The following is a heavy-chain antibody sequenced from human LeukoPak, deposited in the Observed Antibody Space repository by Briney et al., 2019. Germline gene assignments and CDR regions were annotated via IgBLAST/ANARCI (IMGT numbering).Heavy chain of an antibody. V-gene: IGHV1-3*01. D-gene: IGHD6-13*01. Sequence: ASVKVSCKASGYTFTSYAMHWVRQAPGQRLEWMGWINAGNGNTKYSQKFQGRVTITRDASASTAYMELSSLRSEDTAVYYCAREFLGTVAAGIEDYWGQGTLVTVSS. CDR2: INAGNGNT. CDR3: AREFLGTVAAGIEDY. J-gene: IGHJ4*02. CDR1: GYTFTSYA.